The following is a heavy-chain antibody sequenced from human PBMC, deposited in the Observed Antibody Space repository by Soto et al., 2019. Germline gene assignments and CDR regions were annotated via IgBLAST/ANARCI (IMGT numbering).Heavy chain of an antibody. CDR2: IYYTGNT. V-gene: IGHV4-59*12. CDR1: GDSITSYY. Sequence: WETLSLTXTVSGDSITSYYWSWIRQPPGKGLEWIGYIYYTGNTNYNPSLESRVTISVDTSKNQFSLKLRSVTAADTAIYYCARDRGITGTFRVWGQGTMVTVSS. D-gene: IGHD1-7*01. J-gene: IGHJ3*01. CDR3: ARDRGITGTFRV.